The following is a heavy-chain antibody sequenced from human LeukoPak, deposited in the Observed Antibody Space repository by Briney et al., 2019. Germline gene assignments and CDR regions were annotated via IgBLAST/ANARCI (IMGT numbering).Heavy chain of an antibody. Sequence: ASVKVSCKASGYTLTVYYVHWVRQAPGQGLEWMGWINPNNGATNYAQKFQGRVTMTKATSISTAYMELNRLRSDDTAVYHCARGPVYFDYWGQGTLVTVSS. J-gene: IGHJ4*02. CDR3: ARGPVYFDY. CDR1: GYTLTVYY. CDR2: INPNNGAT. V-gene: IGHV1-2*02.